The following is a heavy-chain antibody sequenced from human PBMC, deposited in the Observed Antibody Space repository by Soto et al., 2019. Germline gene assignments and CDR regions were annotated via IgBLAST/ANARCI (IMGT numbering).Heavy chain of an antibody. CDR1: DYTCTSWG. CDR3: ARHGFLSYPGGFDI. J-gene: IGHJ3*02. V-gene: IGHV1-18*01. CDR2: ISAYNGNT. D-gene: IGHD3-10*01. Sequence: KVSYQPADYTCTSWGLRWVRVSPGKGLERMGWISAYNGNTNYAQKHQGRVTMTTDTSTSTAYMELRSLRSDDTAVYYCARHGFLSYPGGFDIWRQGTMVTV.